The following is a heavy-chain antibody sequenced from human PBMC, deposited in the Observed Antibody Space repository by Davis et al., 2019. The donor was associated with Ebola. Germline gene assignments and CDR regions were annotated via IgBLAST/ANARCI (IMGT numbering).Heavy chain of an antibody. D-gene: IGHD2-2*01. J-gene: IGHJ3*02. CDR1: GGTFSSYA. Sequence: SVKVSCKASGGTFSSYAISWVRQAPGQALEWMGWITPFNGNTNYAQKFQDRVTITRDRSMSTAYMELSSLRSEDTAMYYCARSSVPAAMGRDAFDIWGQGTMVTVSS. CDR3: ARSSVPAAMGRDAFDI. CDR2: ITPFNGNT. V-gene: IGHV1-45*02.